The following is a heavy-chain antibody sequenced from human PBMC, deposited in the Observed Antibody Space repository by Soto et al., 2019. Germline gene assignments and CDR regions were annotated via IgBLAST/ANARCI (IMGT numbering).Heavy chain of an antibody. Sequence: QVQLQESGPGLVKPSETLSLTCTVSGGSISSYYWSWIRQPPGKGLEWIGYIYYSGSTNYNPSLKSRVTISVDTSKNQFSLKLSSVTAADTAVYYCARTAGGGIQDYWGQGTLVTVSS. CDR2: IYYSGST. CDR3: ARTAGGGIQDY. D-gene: IGHD5-18*01. V-gene: IGHV4-59*01. CDR1: GGSISSYY. J-gene: IGHJ4*02.